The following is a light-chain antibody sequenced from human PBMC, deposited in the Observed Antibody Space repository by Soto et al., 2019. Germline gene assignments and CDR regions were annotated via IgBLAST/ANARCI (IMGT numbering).Light chain of an antibody. Sequence: QSALTQPASVSGSLGQSITISCTGTSSDVGGYNYVSWYQQHPVKAPKLIIYEVNNRPSGVSNRFAGSKSGNTASLTISGLQAEDEADYYCSSDTRLGTYVFGTGTMVTVL. CDR1: SSDVGGYNY. V-gene: IGLV2-14*01. J-gene: IGLJ1*01. CDR2: EVN. CDR3: SSDTRLGTYV.